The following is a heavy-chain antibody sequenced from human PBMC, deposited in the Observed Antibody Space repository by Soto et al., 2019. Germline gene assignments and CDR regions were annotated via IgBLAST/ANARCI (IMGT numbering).Heavy chain of an antibody. CDR1: GGSISSYY. V-gene: IGHV4-59*01. CDR3: ARGSVEGNPFDY. D-gene: IGHD1-26*01. CDR2: IYYSGST. Sequence: SETLSLTCTVSGGSISSYYWSWIRQPPGKGLEWIGYIYYSGSTNYNPSLKSRVTISVDTSKNQFSLKLSSVTAADTAVYYCARGSVEGNPFDYWGQGTLVTVSS. J-gene: IGHJ4*02.